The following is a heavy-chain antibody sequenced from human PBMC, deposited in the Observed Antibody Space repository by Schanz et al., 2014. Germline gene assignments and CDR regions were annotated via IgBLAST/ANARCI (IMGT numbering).Heavy chain of an antibody. V-gene: IGHV4-61*02. D-gene: IGHD1-1*01. Sequence: QVQLQESGPGLVKPSQTLSLTCTVSGGSIRSGTYYWSWIRQPAGKALEWVGRVFPNGITNYNPSLKTRVTKPLDPSKNQFSLTLTSLAAADTAVYYCARDTTWRLDLWGRGTLVTVSS. J-gene: IGHJ2*01. CDR1: GGSIRSGTYY. CDR3: ARDTTWRLDL. CDR2: VFPNGIT.